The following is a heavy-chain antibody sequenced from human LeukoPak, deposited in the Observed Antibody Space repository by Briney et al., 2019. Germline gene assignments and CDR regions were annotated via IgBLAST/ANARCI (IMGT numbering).Heavy chain of an antibody. Sequence: GGSLRLSCAATGFKFDDYAMHWVRQAPGKGLEWVSGSNWNSGSIAYADSVKGRFTISRDNAKNSLYLQMNSLRAEDTALYFCAKGSGAHYYYAMDVWGQGTTVTVSS. J-gene: IGHJ6*02. D-gene: IGHD6-19*01. V-gene: IGHV3-9*01. CDR3: AKGSGAHYYYAMDV. CDR2: SNWNSGSI. CDR1: GFKFDDYA.